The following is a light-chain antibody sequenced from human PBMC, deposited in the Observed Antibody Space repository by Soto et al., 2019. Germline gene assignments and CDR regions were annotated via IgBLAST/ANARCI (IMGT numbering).Light chain of an antibody. CDR3: QSYDSRLSGSV. CDR2: GNT. J-gene: IGLJ1*01. Sequence: QSVLTQPPSVSGAPGQRVTISCTGSSSNIGTGFDVHWYQQLPGTAPKLLIYGNTNRPSGVPDRFSGSQSGTSASLAITGLQAEDEADYYCQSYDSRLSGSVFGTGTKLTVL. CDR1: SSNIGTGFD. V-gene: IGLV1-40*01.